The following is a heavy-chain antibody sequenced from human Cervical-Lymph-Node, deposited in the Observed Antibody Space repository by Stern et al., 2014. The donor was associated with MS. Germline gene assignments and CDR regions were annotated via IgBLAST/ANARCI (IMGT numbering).Heavy chain of an antibody. D-gene: IGHD1-1*01. CDR2: IVWDDDK. J-gene: IGHJ4*02. V-gene: IGHV2-5*02. Sequence: QITLKESGPTLVKPTQTLTLTCSFSGFSLSTSGVNVGWFRQPPGKALEWLGFIVWDDDKRYRPPLKTRLTITKHASENQVVLTMTNVDPLDTATYYCAHRRVQSDAWPTTFDYWGPGTLVTVSS. CDR3: AHRRVQSDAWPTTFDY. CDR1: GFSLSTSGVN.